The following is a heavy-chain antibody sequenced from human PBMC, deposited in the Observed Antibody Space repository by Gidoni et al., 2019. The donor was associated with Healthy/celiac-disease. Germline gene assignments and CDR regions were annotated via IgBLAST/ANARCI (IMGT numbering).Heavy chain of an antibody. Sequence: EVQLVESGGGLVKPGGSLRLSCAASGFTFSNAWMSWVRQAPGKGLEWVGRIKSKTDGGTTDYAAPVKGRFTISRDDSKNTLYLQMNSLKTEDTAVYYCTTDLSITIFGVVTWGIGDDAFDIWGQGTMVTVSS. V-gene: IGHV3-15*01. J-gene: IGHJ3*02. CDR3: TTDLSITIFGVVTWGIGDDAFDI. CDR2: IKSKTDGGTT. CDR1: GFTFSNAW. D-gene: IGHD3-3*01.